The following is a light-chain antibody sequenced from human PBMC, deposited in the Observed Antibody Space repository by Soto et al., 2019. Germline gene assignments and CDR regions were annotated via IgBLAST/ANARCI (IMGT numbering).Light chain of an antibody. CDR2: GAS. V-gene: IGKV3-20*01. CDR3: QQYGRSPFT. CDR1: QSVSSNY. J-gene: IGKJ3*01. Sequence: EIVLTQSPGTLSLSPGERATLSCRASQSVSSNYLAWYQQKPGQAPRLLIYGASSRATGIPGRFSGSGSGTDFTLTISRLEPEDFAVYYCQQYGRSPFTFGPGTKVEIK.